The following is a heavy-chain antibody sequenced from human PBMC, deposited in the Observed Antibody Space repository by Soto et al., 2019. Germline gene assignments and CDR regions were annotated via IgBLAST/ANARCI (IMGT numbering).Heavy chain of an antibody. CDR2: ISYDGSNK. CDR3: AGDQKWLRAAGPFDY. D-gene: IGHD5-12*01. J-gene: IGHJ4*02. CDR1: GFTFSSYA. Sequence: QVQLVESGGGVVQPGRSLRLSCAASGFTFSSYAMHWVRQAPGKGLEWVAVISYDGSNKYYADSVKGRFTISRDNSKNTLDLQLNSLGAEDTAVYYCAGDQKWLRAAGPFDYWGQGALVTVSS. V-gene: IGHV3-30-3*01.